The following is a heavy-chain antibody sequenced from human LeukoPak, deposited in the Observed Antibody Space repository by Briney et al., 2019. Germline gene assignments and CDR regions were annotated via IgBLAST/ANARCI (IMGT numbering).Heavy chain of an antibody. Sequence: SVKVSCKASGGTFSSYAISWVRQAPGQGLEWMGRIIPIFGTANYAQKFQGRVTITTDESTSTAYMELSSLRSEDTAVYYCARSGFTMVRGVIPPLDYWGQGTLVTVSS. CDR2: IIPIFGTA. V-gene: IGHV1-69*05. J-gene: IGHJ4*02. D-gene: IGHD3-10*01. CDR1: GGTFSSYA. CDR3: ARSGFTMVRGVIPPLDY.